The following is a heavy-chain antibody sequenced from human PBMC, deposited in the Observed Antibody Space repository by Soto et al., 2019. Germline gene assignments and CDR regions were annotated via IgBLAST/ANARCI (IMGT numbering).Heavy chain of an antibody. Sequence: PTETLTVTGKVSGFSLTTKRMTVGWIRQPPGKAPEWVALSEEYSPSLQSRLTFTKDTSKNQVVLTLTNMGPVDTATYYCTLRQDTSRGPIYWGPGTPVTVSS. CDR1: GFSLTTKRMT. CDR3: TLRQDTSRGPIY. D-gene: IGHD6-13*01. V-gene: IGHV2-5*01. J-gene: IGHJ4*02. CDR2: SEE.